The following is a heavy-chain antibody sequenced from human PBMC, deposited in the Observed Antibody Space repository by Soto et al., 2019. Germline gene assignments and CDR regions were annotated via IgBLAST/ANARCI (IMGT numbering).Heavy chain of an antibody. D-gene: IGHD3-9*01. CDR1: GGSISSGDYF. J-gene: IGHJ6*02. V-gene: IGHV4-30-4*01. CDR3: ARGLVIRPYYYHGMDV. Sequence: QVQLQESGPGLVKPSQTLSLTCTVSGGSISSGDYFWSWIRQSPGKGLEWIGYISSIGRTYYNPSLKSRVSVSRDTSKNQVSLKLSSVTTTATAVYYCARGLVIRPYYYHGMDVWGQGTTVTVSS. CDR2: ISSIGRT.